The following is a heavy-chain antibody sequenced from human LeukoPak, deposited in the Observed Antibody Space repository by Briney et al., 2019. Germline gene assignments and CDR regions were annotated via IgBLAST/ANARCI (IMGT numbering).Heavy chain of an antibody. D-gene: IGHD3-9*01. CDR3: ARAVNYDILTGYYSPPDY. Sequence: GASVKVSCKASGYTFTSYDINWVRQATGQGLEWMGWMNPNSANTGYAQKFQGRVAMTRGTSTSTVYMELSSLRSEDTAVYYCARAVNYDILTGYYSPPDYWGQGTLVTVSS. V-gene: IGHV1-8*01. CDR2: MNPNSANT. CDR1: GYTFTSYD. J-gene: IGHJ4*02.